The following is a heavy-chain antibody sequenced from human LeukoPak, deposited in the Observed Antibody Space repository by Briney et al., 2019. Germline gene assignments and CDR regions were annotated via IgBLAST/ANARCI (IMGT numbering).Heavy chain of an antibody. CDR1: GFTFSSYG. V-gene: IGHV3-7*01. D-gene: IGHD1-26*01. CDR3: AREPLAIVGSTGY. CDR2: IKQDGSEK. Sequence: GGSLRLSCAASGFTFSSYGMGWVRQAPGKGLEWVANIKQDGSEKYYVDSVKGRFAISRDNAKNSLSLHMHSLRAEAPPVYYCAREPLAIVGSTGYWGQGTLVTVSS. J-gene: IGHJ4*02.